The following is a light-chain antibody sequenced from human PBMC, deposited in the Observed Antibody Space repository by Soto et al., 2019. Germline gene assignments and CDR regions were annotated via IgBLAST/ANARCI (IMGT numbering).Light chain of an antibody. Sequence: QSVLTQSPSASASLGASVKLTCTLRSGHSSYTIAWHQQQPDKGPRYLMNLDSDGSHYKGDGIPDRFSGSSSGAERYLTISSLQSEDDADYYCQTWATGPDWVFGGGTKLTVL. CDR2: LDSDGSH. V-gene: IGLV4-69*01. J-gene: IGLJ3*02. CDR1: SGHSSYT. CDR3: QTWATGPDWV.